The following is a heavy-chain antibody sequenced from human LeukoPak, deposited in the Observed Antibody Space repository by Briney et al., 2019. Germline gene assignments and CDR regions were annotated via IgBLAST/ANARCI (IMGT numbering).Heavy chain of an antibody. CDR2: ISGSGGST. J-gene: IGHJ4*02. V-gene: IGHV3-23*01. Sequence: GGSLRLSCAASGFTFSSYAMSWVRQAPGKGLEWVSAISGSGGSTYYADSVKGRFTISRDNSKNTLYLQMNSLRAEDTAVYYCAKDYAGIFGVVFGAFDYWGQGTLVTVSS. CDR3: AKDYAGIFGVVFGAFDY. CDR1: GFTFSSYA. D-gene: IGHD3-3*01.